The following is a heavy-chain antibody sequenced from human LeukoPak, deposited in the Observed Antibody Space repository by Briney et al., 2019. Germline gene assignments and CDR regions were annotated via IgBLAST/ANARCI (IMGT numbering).Heavy chain of an antibody. J-gene: IGHJ5*02. CDR2: IYYSGST. V-gene: IGHV4-59*12. CDR3: ARSAEKGFDP. CDR1: GGSISDYY. Sequence: SETLSLTCTLSGGSISDYYWSWIRQPPGKGLEWIGYIYYSGSTNYNPSLKSRVTISVDTSKNQFSLKLSSVTAADTAVYYCARSAEKGFDPWGQGTLVTVSS.